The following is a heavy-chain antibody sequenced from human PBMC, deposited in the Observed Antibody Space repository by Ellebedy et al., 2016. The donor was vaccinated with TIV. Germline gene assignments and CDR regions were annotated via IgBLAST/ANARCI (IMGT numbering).Heavy chain of an antibody. V-gene: IGHV4-39*01. CDR2: IHNGGNT. D-gene: IGHD3-9*01. CDR3: TSSTSYHDVLTGYRGPPGRERTPDAFDI. CDR1: GESVSGSHYP. Sequence: MPSETLSLTCTVSGESVSGSHYPWVWIRQPPGKGLEWVGSIHNGGNTHYNPSLKSRVPISIDTFRNQFSLNMRSVTAGDTAVYYCTSSTSYHDVLTGYRGPPGRERTPDAFDIWGQGAKVAVSS. J-gene: IGHJ3*02.